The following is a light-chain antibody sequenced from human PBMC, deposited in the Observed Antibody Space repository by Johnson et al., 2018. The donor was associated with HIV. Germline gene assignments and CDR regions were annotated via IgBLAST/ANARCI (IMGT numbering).Light chain of an antibody. V-gene: IGLV1-51*01. CDR3: GTCDTSLSACPLTV. CDR1: SSNIGNNY. CDR2: DNN. Sequence: QSVLTQPPSVSAAPGQKVTISCSGSSSNIGNNYVSWYQQFPGTAPKLLIYDNNKRPSGIPDRFSGSKSGTSATLGITGLQTGDEADYYCGTCDTSLSACPLTVFGTGTKVTVL. J-gene: IGLJ1*01.